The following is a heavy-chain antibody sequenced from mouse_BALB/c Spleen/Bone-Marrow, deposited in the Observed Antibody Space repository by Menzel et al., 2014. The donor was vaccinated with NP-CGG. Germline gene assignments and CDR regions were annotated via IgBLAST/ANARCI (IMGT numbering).Heavy chain of an antibody. J-gene: IGHJ4*01. Sequence: QVQLQQSGAELVRPGTSVKVSCKASGYAFTNYWIEWIKQRPGQGLEWIGVINPGSGGINYNEKFKGKATLTADKSSSTAYMQLSSLQSDASAVYFCARELLGGMDYWGQGPQSPSPQ. CDR2: INPGSGGI. CDR1: GYAFTNYW. CDR3: ARELLGGMDY. V-gene: IGHV1-54*01. D-gene: IGHD1-1*01.